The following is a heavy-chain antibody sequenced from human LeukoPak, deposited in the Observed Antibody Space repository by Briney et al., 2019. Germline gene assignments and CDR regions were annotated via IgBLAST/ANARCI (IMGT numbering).Heavy chain of an antibody. CDR3: AKGRGAVAGTGNTYYFDY. CDR2: ITNSGENT. CDR1: GFSFPYG. J-gene: IGHJ4*02. V-gene: IGHV3-23*01. D-gene: IGHD6-19*01. Sequence: GGSLRLSCEASGFSFPYGMSWVRQAPGKGLEWVSGITNSGENTYYADSVKGRFTISRDNSKNTLFLEMNSLRVEDTAVYYCAKGRGAVAGTGNTYYFDYWGQGTLATVSS.